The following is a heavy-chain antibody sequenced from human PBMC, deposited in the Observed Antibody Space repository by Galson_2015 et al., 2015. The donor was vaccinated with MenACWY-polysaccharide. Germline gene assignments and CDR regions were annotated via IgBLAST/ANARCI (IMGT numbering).Heavy chain of an antibody. V-gene: IGHV4-59*11. D-gene: IGHD2-15*01. Sequence: SETLSLTCTVSNDSIRSHSWTWIRQPPGKGLEYIGYIFSTGSSNYNPSLNSRVAMSVDTSKNQFSLKLSSVTAADTAVYYCAKALGYCSGGRCFRGEGNRFDPWGQGTLVIVSS. J-gene: IGHJ5*02. CDR2: IFSTGSS. CDR1: NDSIRSHS. CDR3: AKALGYCSGGRCFRGEGNRFDP.